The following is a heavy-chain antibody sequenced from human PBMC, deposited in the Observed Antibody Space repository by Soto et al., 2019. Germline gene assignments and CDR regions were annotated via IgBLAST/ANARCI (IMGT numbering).Heavy chain of an antibody. Sequence: QVQLVQSGAEVKKPGSSVKVSCKASGGTFRSYAISWVRQAPGQGLEWMGGIIPIFGTANYAQKFQGRVTITADESTSSAYMELHSLRSEDTAVYYCARESRYCSGGSCYFLPGIDYWGQGTLVTVSS. J-gene: IGHJ4*02. CDR2: IIPIFGTA. CDR3: ARESRYCSGGSCYFLPGIDY. D-gene: IGHD2-15*01. CDR1: GGTFRSYA. V-gene: IGHV1-69*12.